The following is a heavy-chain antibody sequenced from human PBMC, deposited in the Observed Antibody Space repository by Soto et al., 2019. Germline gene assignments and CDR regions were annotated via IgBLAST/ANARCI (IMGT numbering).Heavy chain of an antibody. CDR1: GYSFTSYY. J-gene: IGHJ4*02. V-gene: IGHV1-46*01. CDR3: ARGVVVITAQTQYYFDY. D-gene: IGHD3-22*01. CDR2: INPSGGST. Sequence: SVKVSCQASGYSFTSYYMHWLRQAPGQGLEWMGIINPSGGSTSYAQKFQGRVTMTRDTSTSTVYMELSSLRSEDTAVYYCARGVVVITAQTQYYFDYWGQGTLVTVSS.